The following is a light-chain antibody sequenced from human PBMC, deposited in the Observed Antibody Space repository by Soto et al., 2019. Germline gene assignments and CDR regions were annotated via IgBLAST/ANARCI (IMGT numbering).Light chain of an antibody. CDR1: QGISSW. J-gene: IGKJ1*01. CDR3: QQYYSYPRT. Sequence: DIQMTQSPSSVSASVGDRVTITGRASQGISSWVAWYQQQPGKAPKLLSEAASSLQSWVQSMVSGSGSGTDFTLTISCLQSEDGATYYCQQYYSYPRTFGQGTKLDI. CDR2: AAS. V-gene: IGKV1-12*01.